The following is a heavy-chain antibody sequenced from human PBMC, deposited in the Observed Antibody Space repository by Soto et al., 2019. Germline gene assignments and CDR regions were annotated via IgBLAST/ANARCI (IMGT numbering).Heavy chain of an antibody. J-gene: IGHJ4*02. V-gene: IGHV1-69*01. Sequence: QVQLVQSGAEVRKPGSSVKVSCKASGGTFSRHAISWVRQAPGQGLEWMGGIIPIFGTANHAQKFQGRVTIIADESTSTVYMELSRLRSEDTAMYYCARGWGYDSNDYYYAYWGQGTLVIGSS. CDR1: GGTFSRHA. D-gene: IGHD3-22*01. CDR2: IIPIFGTA. CDR3: ARGWGYDSNDYYYAY.